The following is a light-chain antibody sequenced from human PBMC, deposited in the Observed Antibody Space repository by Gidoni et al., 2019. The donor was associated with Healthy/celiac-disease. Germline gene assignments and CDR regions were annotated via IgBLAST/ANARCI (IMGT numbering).Light chain of an antibody. CDR2: GNS. CDR3: QSYDSSLSGSV. J-gene: IGLJ3*02. Sequence: QSVLTPPLSVSGAPGQRVTISCTGSSSNTGAGYEVHWYQQLPGTAPKLLIYGNSNRPSGVPDRFSGSKFGTSASLAITGLQAEDEADYYCQSYDSSLSGSVFGGGTKLTVL. V-gene: IGLV1-40*01. CDR1: SSNTGAGYE.